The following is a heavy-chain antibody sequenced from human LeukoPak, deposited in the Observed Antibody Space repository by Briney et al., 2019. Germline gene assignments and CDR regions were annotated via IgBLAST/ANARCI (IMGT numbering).Heavy chain of an antibody. CDR1: GYTFTSYA. CDR3: ASSSGSLIPGRAFDI. V-gene: IGHV7-4-1*02. J-gene: IGHJ3*02. Sequence: ASVKASCKASGYTFTSYAMNWVRQAPGQGLEWMGWINTNTGNPTYAQGFTGRFVFSLDTSVSTAYLQISSLKAEDTAVYYCASSSGSLIPGRAFDIWGQGTMVTVSS. D-gene: IGHD1-26*01. CDR2: INTNTGNP.